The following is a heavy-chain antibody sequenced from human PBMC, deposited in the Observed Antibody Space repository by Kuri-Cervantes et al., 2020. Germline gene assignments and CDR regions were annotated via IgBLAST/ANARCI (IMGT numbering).Heavy chain of an antibody. CDR1: GYTFTSYY. Sequence: SVKVSCKASGYTFTSYYMHWVRQAPGQGLEWMGIINPSGGSTSYAQKFQGRVTMTEDTSTDTAYMELSSLRSEDTAVYYCATAGADYGDYYYYGMDVWGQGTTVTVSS. J-gene: IGHJ6*02. D-gene: IGHD4-17*01. CDR3: ATAGADYGDYYYYGMDV. V-gene: IGHV1-46*01. CDR2: INPSGGST.